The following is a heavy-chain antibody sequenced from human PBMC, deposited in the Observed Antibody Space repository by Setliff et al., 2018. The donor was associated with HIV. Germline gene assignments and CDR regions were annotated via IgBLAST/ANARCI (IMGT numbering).Heavy chain of an antibody. CDR1: CDSVSSASYY. J-gene: IGHJ4*02. V-gene: IGHV4-61*01. D-gene: IGHD6-19*01. Sequence: SETLSLTCTVSCDSVSSASYYWSWIRQPPGKGLEWIGYIYYSGTTKYNPSLKSRVTISVDTSGNQFSLTLTSVTAADTAVYYCARDPNTGWYYLDFWGPGALVTVSS. CDR2: IYYSGTT. CDR3: ARDPNTGWYYLDF.